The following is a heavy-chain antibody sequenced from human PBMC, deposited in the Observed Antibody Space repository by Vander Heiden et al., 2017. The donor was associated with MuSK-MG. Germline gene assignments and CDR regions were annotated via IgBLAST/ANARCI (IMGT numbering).Heavy chain of an antibody. J-gene: IGHJ4*02. Sequence: GFTFSSYDMNWVRQAPGKGLEWVSYINSGGRTIYYADSVRGRFTSSRDNAKNSLYLQMNSLRAEDTAVYYCARVSGRYDSWSGYYFDYWGQGTLVTVSS. CDR3: ARVSGRYDSWSGYYFDY. CDR1: GFTFSSYD. CDR2: INSGGRTI. D-gene: IGHD3-3*01. V-gene: IGHV3-48*03.